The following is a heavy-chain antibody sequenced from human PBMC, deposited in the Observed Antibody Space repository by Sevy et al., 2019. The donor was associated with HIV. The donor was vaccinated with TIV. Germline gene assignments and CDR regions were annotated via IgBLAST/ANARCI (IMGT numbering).Heavy chain of an antibody. D-gene: IGHD6-13*01. CDR2: IKSKTDGGKT. CDR1: GFTFSNAW. V-gene: IGHV3-15*01. J-gene: IGHJ4*02. Sequence: GGSLRLSCAASGFTFSNAWMSWVRQAPGKGLEWVGRIKSKTDGGKTDYAAPVKGRFTISRDDSKNTLYLQMNSLKTEDTAVYYCTGLEGGSSWPYFDYWGQGTLVTVSS. CDR3: TGLEGGSSWPYFDY.